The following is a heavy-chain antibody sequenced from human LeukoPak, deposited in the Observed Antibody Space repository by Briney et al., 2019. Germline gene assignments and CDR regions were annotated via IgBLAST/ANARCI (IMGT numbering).Heavy chain of an antibody. J-gene: IGHJ4*02. CDR2: ISGSGSTI. Sequence: GGSLRLSCAASGSTFSAHYMNWIRQAPGRGLEWVSYISGSGSTIYYADSVQGRFTISRDNAKSSLYLQMNSLRAEDTAVYYCARDPGLRDGYNYVYDYWGQGTLVTVSS. D-gene: IGHD5-24*01. CDR3: ARDPGLRDGYNYVYDY. V-gene: IGHV3-11*01. CDR1: GSTFSAHY.